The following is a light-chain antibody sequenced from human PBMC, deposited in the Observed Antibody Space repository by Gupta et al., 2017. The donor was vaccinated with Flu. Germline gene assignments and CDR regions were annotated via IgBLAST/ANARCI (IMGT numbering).Light chain of an antibody. Sequence: QSVLIKPPSASGTPGQRVTISCSGSSSNIGSNTVNWYQQLPGTAPKLLIYSNNQRPSGVPDRFSGSKSGTSASLAISGLQSEDEADYYCAAWDDSLNAVVFGGGTKLTVL. J-gene: IGLJ2*01. CDR3: AAWDDSLNAVV. CDR2: SNN. CDR1: SSNIGSNT. V-gene: IGLV1-44*01.